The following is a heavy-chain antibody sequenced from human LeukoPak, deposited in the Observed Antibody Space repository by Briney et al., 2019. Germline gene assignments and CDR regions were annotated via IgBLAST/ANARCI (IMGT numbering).Heavy chain of an antibody. V-gene: IGHV1-69*04. CDR3: ASLDRDCSSTSCYPPPGDY. J-gene: IGHJ4*02. Sequence: SVKVSCKASGYTFTSYGISWVRQAPGQGLEWMGRIIPILGIANYAQKFQGRVTITADKSTSTAYMELSSLRSEDTAVYYCASLDRDCSSTSCYPPPGDYWGQGTLVTVSS. CDR2: IIPILGIA. D-gene: IGHD2-2*01. CDR1: GYTFTSYG.